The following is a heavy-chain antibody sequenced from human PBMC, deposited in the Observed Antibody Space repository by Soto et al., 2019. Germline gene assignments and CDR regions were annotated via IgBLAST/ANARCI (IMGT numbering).Heavy chain of an antibody. Sequence: AGGSLRLSCAASGFTFSNYAMTWARQAPGKGLEWVSSISSSSSYIYYADSVKGRFTISRDNSKNTLYLQMNSLRAEDTAVYYCAKDGYSSGWADYWGQGTLVTVSS. V-gene: IGHV3-21*01. CDR1: GFTFSNYA. CDR3: AKDGYSSGWADY. J-gene: IGHJ4*02. D-gene: IGHD6-19*01. CDR2: ISSSSSYI.